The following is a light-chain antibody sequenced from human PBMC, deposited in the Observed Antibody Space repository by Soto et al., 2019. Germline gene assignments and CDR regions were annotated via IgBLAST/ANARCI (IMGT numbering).Light chain of an antibody. CDR1: QSISSW. V-gene: IGKV1-5*03. J-gene: IGKJ2*01. CDR2: KAS. CDR3: QQYNSYSGT. Sequence: DIQMTQSPSTLSASVGDRVTITCRASQSISSWLAWYQQKPGKAPKLLIYKASSLESGVSSRFSGSGSGTEFTLTIRSLQPDDFATYYCQQYNSYSGTFGQGTKVDSK.